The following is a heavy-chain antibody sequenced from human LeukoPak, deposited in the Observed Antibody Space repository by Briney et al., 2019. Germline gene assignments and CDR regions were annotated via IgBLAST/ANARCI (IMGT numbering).Heavy chain of an antibody. J-gene: IGHJ6*03. CDR3: ARGLAVAGTGLVHYYMDV. V-gene: IGHV4-39*07. Sequence: SETLSLTCTVSSGSISTSNYYWGWVRQPPGKALEWIGNIFYSGSTYYSPSLKSRVTISLDTSRNQFSLKLNSVTAADTAVYYCARGLAVAGTGLVHYYMDVWGKGTTVTISS. CDR1: SGSISTSNYY. D-gene: IGHD6-19*01. CDR2: IFYSGST.